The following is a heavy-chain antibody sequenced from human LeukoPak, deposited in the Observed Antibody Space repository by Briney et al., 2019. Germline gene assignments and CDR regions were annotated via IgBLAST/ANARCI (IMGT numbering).Heavy chain of an antibody. CDR3: ATRGRPSAFDI. CDR1: GGSFSGYY. D-gene: IGHD3-16*01. Sequence: SETLSLTCAVYGGSFSGYYWSWIRQPPGKGLEWIGEINHSGSTNYNPSLKSRVTISVDTSRNQFSLKLSSVTAADTAVYYCATRGRPSAFDIWGQGTMVTVSS. CDR2: INHSGST. V-gene: IGHV4-34*01. J-gene: IGHJ3*02.